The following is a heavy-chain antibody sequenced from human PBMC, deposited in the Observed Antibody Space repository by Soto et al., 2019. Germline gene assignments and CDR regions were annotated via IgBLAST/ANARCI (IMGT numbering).Heavy chain of an antibody. CDR1: GFTFSSYG. CDR3: ARDSAESLAEKSLPMIVLAPDY. CDR2: IWYDGSNK. D-gene: IGHD3-22*01. Sequence: QVQLVESGGGVVQPGRSLRLSYAASGFTFSSYGMHWVRQAPGKGLEWVAVIWYDGSNKYYADSVKGRFTISRDNSKNTLYLQMNSLRAEDTAVYYCARDSAESLAEKSLPMIVLAPDYWGQGTLVTVSS. J-gene: IGHJ4*02. V-gene: IGHV3-33*01.